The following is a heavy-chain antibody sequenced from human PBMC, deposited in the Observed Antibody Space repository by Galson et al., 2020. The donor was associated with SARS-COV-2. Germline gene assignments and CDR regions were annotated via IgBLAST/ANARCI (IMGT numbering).Heavy chain of an antibody. CDR2: IYPGDSDT. J-gene: IGHJ5*02. D-gene: IGHD5-12*01. V-gene: IGHV5-51*01. CDR1: GYQFSDYW. Sequence: GESLKISCKASGYQFSDYWIGWVRQKPGKGLEWMGLIYPGDSDTTYNPSFQGQVTISADKSISTTYVQWSSLKASDTAMYYCTRKLYSGYEGSWFDPWGQGTLVIVSS. CDR3: TRKLYSGYEGSWFDP.